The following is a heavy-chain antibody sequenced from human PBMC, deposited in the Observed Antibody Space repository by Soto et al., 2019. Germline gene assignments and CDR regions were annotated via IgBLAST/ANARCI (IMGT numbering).Heavy chain of an antibody. Sequence: PGGSLRLSCAASGFTFSDYYMSWIRQAPGKGLEWVSYISSSGSTIYYADSVKGRFTISRDNAKNSLYLQMNSLRAEDTAVYYCARVVPIDYHEAFDYWGQGTLVTVSS. D-gene: IGHD5-12*01. V-gene: IGHV3-11*01. CDR1: GFTFSDYY. J-gene: IGHJ4*02. CDR2: ISSSGSTI. CDR3: ARVVPIDYHEAFDY.